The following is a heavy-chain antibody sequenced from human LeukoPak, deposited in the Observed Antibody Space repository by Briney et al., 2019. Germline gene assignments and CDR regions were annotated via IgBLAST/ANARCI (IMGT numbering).Heavy chain of an antibody. CDR1: GFTFSSYW. CDR2: INIDGSTS. J-gene: IGHJ4*02. V-gene: IGHV3-74*01. Sequence: GGSLRLSCAASGFTFSSYWMHWVRQAPGKGLVWVSRINIDGSTSNYADSVKGRFTVSRDNAKNAVYLQMNSLSVEDTAVYYCARASALATPPFAYWGQGTLVTVSS. D-gene: IGHD5-12*01. CDR3: ARASALATPPFAY.